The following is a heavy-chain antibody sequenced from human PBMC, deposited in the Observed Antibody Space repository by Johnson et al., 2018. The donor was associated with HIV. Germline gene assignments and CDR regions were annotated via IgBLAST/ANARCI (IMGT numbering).Heavy chain of an antibody. CDR1: GFTVSSNY. Sequence: VLLVESGGGLVQPGGSLRLSCAASGFTVSSNYMSWVRQAPGKGLEWVSRINSDGSSPSYADSVKGRFPISRDNSKNTLYLQMGSLRAEDMAVYYCAKDPGKWELLVAFDIWGQGTMVTVSS. D-gene: IGHD1-26*01. J-gene: IGHJ3*02. V-gene: IGHV3-66*02. CDR3: AKDPGKWELLVAFDI. CDR2: INSDGSSP.